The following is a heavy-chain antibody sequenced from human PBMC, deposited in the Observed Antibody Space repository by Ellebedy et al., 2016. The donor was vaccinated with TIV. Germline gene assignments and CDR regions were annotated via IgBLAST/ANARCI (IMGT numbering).Heavy chain of an antibody. CDR3: AKAGRAYSSSWFLFYFDS. D-gene: IGHD6-13*01. CDR2: VSVSGGST. Sequence: GESLKISCAASGFTFSSYAMSWVRQAPGKGLEWVSVVSVSGGSTYYADSVKGRFTISRDNSKNTLYLQMNSLRAEDTAVYYCAKAGRAYSSSWFLFYFDSWGQGTLVTVSS. V-gene: IGHV3-23*01. J-gene: IGHJ4*02. CDR1: GFTFSSYA.